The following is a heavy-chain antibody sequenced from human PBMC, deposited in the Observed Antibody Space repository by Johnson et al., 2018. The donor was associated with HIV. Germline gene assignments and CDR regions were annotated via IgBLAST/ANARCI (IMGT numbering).Heavy chain of an antibody. CDR1: GFTFRSYA. CDR3: ARGLWATTPGGAFDI. CDR2: IGTAGDT. Sequence: VQLVESGGGVVQPGRSLRLSCAASGFTFRSYAMHWVRQATGKGLEWVSAIGTAGDTYSPGSVKGRFTISRENAKNSLYLQMNSLRAGDTAVYYCARGLWATTPGGAFDIWGQGTMVTVSS. J-gene: IGHJ3*02. V-gene: IGHV3-13*01. D-gene: IGHD1-26*01.